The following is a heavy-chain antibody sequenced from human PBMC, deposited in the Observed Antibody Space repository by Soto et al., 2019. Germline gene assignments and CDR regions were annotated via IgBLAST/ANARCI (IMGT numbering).Heavy chain of an antibody. CDR3: ARHWTGITIFGVVSDGMDV. V-gene: IGHV5-51*01. Sequence: PGESLKISCKGSGYSFTSYWIGWVRQMPGKSLEWMGIIYPGDSDTRYSPSFQGQVTISADKSISTAYLQWSSLKASDTAMYYCARHWTGITIFGVVSDGMDVRGQGTTVTVSS. CDR1: GYSFTSYW. J-gene: IGHJ6*02. CDR2: IYPGDSDT. D-gene: IGHD3-3*01.